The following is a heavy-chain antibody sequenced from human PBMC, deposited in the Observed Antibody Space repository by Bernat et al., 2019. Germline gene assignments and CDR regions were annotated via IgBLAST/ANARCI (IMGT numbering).Heavy chain of an antibody. V-gene: IGHV4-39*01. CDR1: GGSISSSSYY. D-gene: IGHD2-15*01. Sequence: QLQLQESGPGLVKPSETLSLTCTVSGGSISSSSYYWGWIRQPPGKGLEWIGSIYYSGSTYYTPSLKSRVTISVDTSKNQFSLKLSSVTAADTAVYYCARLLALAAATPFDYWGQGTLVTVSS. CDR2: IYYSGST. CDR3: ARLLALAAATPFDY. J-gene: IGHJ4*02.